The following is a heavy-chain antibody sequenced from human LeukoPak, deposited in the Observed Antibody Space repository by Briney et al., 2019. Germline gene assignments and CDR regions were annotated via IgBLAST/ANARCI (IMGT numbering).Heavy chain of an antibody. CDR2: ISGSDGIT. CDR3: AKWGDYDVLTGYYVPDY. Sequence: GGSLRLSCAASGFTFSSNAMSRVRQAPGKGLEWVSAISGSDGITHYSDSVKGRFTISRDNSKNTLYLQMNSLRVEDTAVYYCAKWGDYDVLTGYYVPDYWGQGTLVTVSS. J-gene: IGHJ4*02. CDR1: GFTFSSNA. V-gene: IGHV3-23*01. D-gene: IGHD3-9*01.